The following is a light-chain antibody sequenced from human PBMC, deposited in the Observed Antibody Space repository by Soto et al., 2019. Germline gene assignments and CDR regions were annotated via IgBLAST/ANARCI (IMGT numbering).Light chain of an antibody. CDR2: EVS. CDR1: SSDVGGYNY. CDR3: SSYTSSSTRLYV. V-gene: IGLV2-14*01. Sequence: QSAVTQPASVSWSPGQSITISCTGTSSDVGGYNYVSWYQQHPGKAPKLMIYEVSNRPSGVSNRFSGSKSGNTASLTISGLQAEDEADYYCSSYTSSSTRLYVFGTGTKVTVL. J-gene: IGLJ1*01.